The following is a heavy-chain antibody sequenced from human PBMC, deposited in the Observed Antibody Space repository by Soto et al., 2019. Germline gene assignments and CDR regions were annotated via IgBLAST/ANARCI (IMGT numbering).Heavy chain of an antibody. CDR1: GFTFSSYA. D-gene: IGHD6-13*01. CDR2: ISGSGGST. CDR3: AKARIAAAGTPDYYYGMDV. J-gene: IGHJ6*02. Sequence: LRLSCAASGFTFSSYAMSWVRQAPGKGLEWVSAISGSGGSTYYADSVKGRFTISRDNSKNTLYLQMNSLRAEDTAVYYCAKARIAAAGTPDYYYGMDVWGQGTTVTVSS. V-gene: IGHV3-23*01.